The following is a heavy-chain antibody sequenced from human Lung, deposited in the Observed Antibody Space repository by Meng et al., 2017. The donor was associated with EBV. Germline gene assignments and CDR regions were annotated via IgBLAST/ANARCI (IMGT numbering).Heavy chain of an antibody. D-gene: IGHD6-19*01. V-gene: IGHV1-2*06. CDR2: INPNSGGT. CDR1: GYSFTGYY. J-gene: IGHJ5*02. Sequence: QVRLAPPGAEVQEPGASMTAASQASGYSFTGYYINWGRHDPGQGLERMGRINPNSGGTNYAQNSHDRVTMTRDTSISTAYMELSWLRSDDTAVSYCAHQAVAGTRGWFDPWGQGPLVTVSS. CDR3: AHQAVAGTRGWFDP.